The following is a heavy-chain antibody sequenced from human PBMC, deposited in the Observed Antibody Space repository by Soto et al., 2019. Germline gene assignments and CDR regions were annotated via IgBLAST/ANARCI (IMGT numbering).Heavy chain of an antibody. J-gene: IGHJ6*02. D-gene: IGHD2-15*01. Sequence: PGGSLRLSCAASGFTFSSYAMSWVRQAPGKGLEWVSAISGSGGSTYYADSVKGRFTISRDNSKNTLYLQMNSLRTEDTAVYYCAKAMTGVSRDIVVVVAATLHYYYGMDVWGQGTTVTVSS. CDR3: AKAMTGVSRDIVVVVAATLHYYYGMDV. CDR2: ISGSGGST. CDR1: GFTFSSYA. V-gene: IGHV3-23*01.